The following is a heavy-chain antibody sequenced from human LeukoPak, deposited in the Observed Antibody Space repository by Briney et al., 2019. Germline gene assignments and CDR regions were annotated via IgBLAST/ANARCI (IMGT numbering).Heavy chain of an antibody. CDR3: ARGYGYNPYYFDY. CDR1: GGSIRSYY. V-gene: IGHV4-59*01. J-gene: IGHJ4*02. CDR2: IYYSGST. D-gene: IGHD5-24*01. Sequence: PSETLSLTCTVSGGSIRSYYWSWIRQPPGKGLEWIGYIYYSGSTNYNPSLKSRVTISVDTSKDQFSLKLSSVTAADTAVYYCARGYGYNPYYFDYWGQGTLVTVSS.